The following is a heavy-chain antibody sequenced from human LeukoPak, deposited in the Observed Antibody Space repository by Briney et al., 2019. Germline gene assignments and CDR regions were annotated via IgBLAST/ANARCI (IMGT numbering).Heavy chain of an antibody. CDR1: EFTLSKYG. Sequence: GRSLRLSCVASEFTLSKYGMHWVRQAPGKGLEWVTIISYDGNNTYYADSVKGRFTISRDNSKNTLYLQMNSLRAEDTAVYYCAKGSCSSTSCYYYYMDVWGKGTTVTVSS. V-gene: IGHV3-30*18. J-gene: IGHJ6*03. CDR2: ISYDGNNT. CDR3: AKGSCSSTSCYYYYMDV. D-gene: IGHD2-2*01.